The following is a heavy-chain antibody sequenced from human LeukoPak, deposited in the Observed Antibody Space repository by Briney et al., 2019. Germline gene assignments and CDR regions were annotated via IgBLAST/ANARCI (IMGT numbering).Heavy chain of an antibody. CDR3: AGGNSIDV. CDR2: IKKDGSGI. D-gene: IGHD3-16*01. V-gene: IGHV3-7*03. CDR1: GFPFSNSW. Sequence: GGSLRLSCVVSGFPFSNSWMYWVRQAPGKGLEGVANIKKDGSGISYVDSVKGRFIISRDNAMNSLYLQMNSPRVEDTAVYFCAGGNSIDVWGKGTAVTVSS. J-gene: IGHJ6*04.